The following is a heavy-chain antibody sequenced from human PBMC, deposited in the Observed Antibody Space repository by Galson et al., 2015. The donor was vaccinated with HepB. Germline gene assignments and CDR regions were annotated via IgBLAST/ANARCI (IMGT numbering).Heavy chain of an antibody. CDR2: ISPYNGDT. D-gene: IGHD2-15*01. V-gene: IGHV1-18*01. Sequence: SVKVSCKASGYIFSTYSITWVRQAPGQGLEWMGWISPYNGDTDYARKFQGRVTMTTDTFTSTAYMEVRSLRSDDTAVYYCARGALVAVVRGTLNNWFAPWGQGTLVTVSS. CDR3: ARGALVAVVRGTLNNWFAP. CDR1: GYIFSTYS. J-gene: IGHJ5*02.